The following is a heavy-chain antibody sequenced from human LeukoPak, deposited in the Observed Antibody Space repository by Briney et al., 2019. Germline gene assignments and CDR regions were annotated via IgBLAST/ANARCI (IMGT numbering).Heavy chain of an antibody. CDR1: GGTFSSYA. CDR3: ASITAAAAAVSGDMDV. Sequence: ASVKVSCKASGGTFSSYAISWVRQAPGQGLEWMGGIIPIFGTANYAQKFQGRVTITADESTSTAYMELSSLRSEDTAVYYCASITAAAAAVSGDMDVWGKGTTVTVSS. D-gene: IGHD6-13*01. J-gene: IGHJ6*03. CDR2: IIPIFGTA. V-gene: IGHV1-69*13.